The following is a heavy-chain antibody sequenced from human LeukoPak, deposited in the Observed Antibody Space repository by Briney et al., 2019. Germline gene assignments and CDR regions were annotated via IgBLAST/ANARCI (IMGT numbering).Heavy chain of an antibody. D-gene: IGHD3-3*01. CDR3: ARDRNTDFWSGYYTNYFDY. Sequence: GGSLRLSCAASAFPFSTYTMHWVRQAPGKGLEWVSSISSSSTFKHYADSLKGRFTISRDNAKNSLYLQLNSLRAEDTAVYYCARDRNTDFWSGYYTNYFDYWGQGALVTVSS. CDR1: AFPFSTYT. J-gene: IGHJ4*02. CDR2: ISSSSTFK. V-gene: IGHV3-21*01.